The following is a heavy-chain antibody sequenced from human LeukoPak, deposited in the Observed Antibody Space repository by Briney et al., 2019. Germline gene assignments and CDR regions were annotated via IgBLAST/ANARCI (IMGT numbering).Heavy chain of an antibody. Sequence: GESLKISCKGSGCRFTDYWIGWVRQMPGKGLEWMGIIYPGDSDTRYSPSFQGQVTISADKSINTANLQWSSLKASDTAMYYCARGAAGTTPDYYYFGLDVWGQGTTVRVSS. J-gene: IGHJ6*02. CDR3: ARGAAGTTPDYYYFGLDV. D-gene: IGHD1-7*01. CDR2: IYPGDSDT. V-gene: IGHV5-51*01. CDR1: GCRFTDYW.